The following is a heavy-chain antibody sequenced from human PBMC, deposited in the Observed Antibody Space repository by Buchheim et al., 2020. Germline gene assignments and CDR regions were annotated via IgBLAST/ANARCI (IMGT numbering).Heavy chain of an antibody. D-gene: IGHD3-16*01. Sequence: QVQLVESGGGVVQPGRSLRLSCAASGFTFSNYAMHWVRQAPGKGLEWVAVISYDGSNKYYADSVKGRFTISRDNSKTTLYLQMNSLRAEDTAVYYCARDRWGDYWGQGTL. CDR2: ISYDGSNK. CDR1: GFTFSNYA. V-gene: IGHV3-30-3*01. J-gene: IGHJ4*02. CDR3: ARDRWGDY.